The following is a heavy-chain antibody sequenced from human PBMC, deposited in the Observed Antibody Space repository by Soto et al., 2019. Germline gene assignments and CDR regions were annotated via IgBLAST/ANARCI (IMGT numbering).Heavy chain of an antibody. Sequence: QVQLVQSGAEVKKPGSSVKVSCKASGGTFSSYTISWVRQAPGQGLEWMGRIIPILGIANYAQKFQGRVTITADKSTSTAYMELSSLRSEDTAVYYCASDNGHGSGIPRGDYYMDVWGKGTTVTVSS. V-gene: IGHV1-69*02. CDR1: GGTFSSYT. D-gene: IGHD3-10*01. J-gene: IGHJ6*03. CDR3: ASDNGHGSGIPRGDYYMDV. CDR2: IIPILGIA.